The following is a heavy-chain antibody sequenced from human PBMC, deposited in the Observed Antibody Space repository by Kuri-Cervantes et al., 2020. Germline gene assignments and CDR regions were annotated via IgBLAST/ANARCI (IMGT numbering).Heavy chain of an antibody. Sequence: GGSLRLSCAASGFTFSDYYMSWIRQAPGKGLEWVSYISSSGGIRYYADSVKGRFTISRDNAKNSLFLQMNSLRAEDTAVYYCVRGPRLAVDIIDYWGQGTLVTVSS. V-gene: IGHV3-11*01. J-gene: IGHJ4*02. CDR3: VRGPRLAVDIIDY. D-gene: IGHD6-19*01. CDR1: GFTFSDYY. CDR2: ISSSGGIR.